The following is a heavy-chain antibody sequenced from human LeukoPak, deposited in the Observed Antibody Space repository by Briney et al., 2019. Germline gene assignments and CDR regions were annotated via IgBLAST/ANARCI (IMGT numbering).Heavy chain of an antibody. D-gene: IGHD3-3*01. V-gene: IGHV1-69*04. J-gene: IGHJ4*02. CDR1: GGTFSNNA. CDR2: IIPILGTA. CDR3: ARGKGFVGHFDF. Sequence: SVKVSCKASGGTFSNNAISWVRQAPGQGPEWMGRIIPILGTAEYAEKFQGRVTITADKSTTTAYMELSSLKSEDTAFYYCARGKGFVGHFDFWGQGTLVTVSS.